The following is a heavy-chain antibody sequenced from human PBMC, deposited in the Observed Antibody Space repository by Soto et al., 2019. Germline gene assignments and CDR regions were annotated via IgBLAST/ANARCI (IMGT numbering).Heavy chain of an antibody. CDR3: ARNVVAATPRRYYYYGMDV. J-gene: IGHJ6*02. D-gene: IGHD2-15*01. V-gene: IGHV4-31*03. CDR1: GGSISSGGYY. Sequence: SETLSLTCTVSGGSISSGGYYWSWIRQHPGKGLEWIGYIYYSGSTYYNPSLKSRVTISVDTSKNQFSLKLSSVTAADTAVYYCARNVVAATPRRYYYYGMDVWGQGTTVTVSS. CDR2: IYYSGST.